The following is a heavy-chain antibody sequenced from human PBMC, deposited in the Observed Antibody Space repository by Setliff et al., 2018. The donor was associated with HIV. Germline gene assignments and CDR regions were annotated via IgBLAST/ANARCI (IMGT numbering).Heavy chain of an antibody. CDR2: IIPIFGTA. CDR3: AGERLYIVVVPAAIPYEGYYYMDV. D-gene: IGHD2-2*01. J-gene: IGHJ6*03. Sequence: ASVKVSCKASGGTFSSYAISWVRQAPGQGLEWMGRIIPIFGTANYAQKFQGRVTITADKSTSTAYMELSSLRSEDTAVYYCAGERLYIVVVPAAIPYEGYYYMDVWGKGTTVTVSS. V-gene: IGHV1-69*06. CDR1: GGTFSSYA.